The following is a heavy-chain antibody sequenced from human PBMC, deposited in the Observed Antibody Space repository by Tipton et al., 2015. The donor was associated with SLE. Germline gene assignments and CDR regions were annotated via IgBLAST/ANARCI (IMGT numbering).Heavy chain of an antibody. V-gene: IGHV3-30*02. Sequence: SLRLSCAASGFTFSSYGMHWVRQAPGKGLEWVAFIRYDGSNKYYADSVKGRFTISRDNSKNTLYLQMNSLRAEDTAVYYCAKPSGYQLLYYFDYWGQGTLVTVSS. CDR2: IRYDGSNK. CDR1: GFTFSSYG. J-gene: IGHJ4*02. D-gene: IGHD2-2*01. CDR3: AKPSGYQLLYYFDY.